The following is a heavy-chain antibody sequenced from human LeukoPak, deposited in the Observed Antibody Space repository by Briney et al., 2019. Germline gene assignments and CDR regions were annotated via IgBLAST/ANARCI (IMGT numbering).Heavy chain of an antibody. CDR1: GFSIADHH. CDR3: VRVVTTRSGWYHFDN. J-gene: IGHJ4*02. D-gene: IGHD6-13*01. V-gene: IGHV3-72*01. Sequence: GGSLRLTCAGAGFSIADHHMDWVRQAPGTGLEWIGRSATTKPNSCTTQYATSVRGRFTISRDDSQNSLYLHLNSLKTEDTAVYYCVRVVTTRSGWYHFDNWGLGTLVSVSS. CDR2: SATTKPNSCTT.